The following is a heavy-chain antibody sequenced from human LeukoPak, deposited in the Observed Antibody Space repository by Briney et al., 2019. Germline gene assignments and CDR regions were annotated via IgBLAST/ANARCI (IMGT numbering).Heavy chain of an antibody. J-gene: IGHJ4*02. CDR3: ARHRLWFGELLSIDY. V-gene: IGHV3-30*03. CDR1: GFTFSSYG. Sequence: GGSLRLSCAASGFTFSSYGMHWVRQAPGKGLEWVALISYDATNKYYADSVKGRFTISRDNSKNTLYLQMNSLRAEDTAVYYCARHRLWFGELLSIDYWGQGTLVTVSS. D-gene: IGHD3-10*01. CDR2: ISYDATNK.